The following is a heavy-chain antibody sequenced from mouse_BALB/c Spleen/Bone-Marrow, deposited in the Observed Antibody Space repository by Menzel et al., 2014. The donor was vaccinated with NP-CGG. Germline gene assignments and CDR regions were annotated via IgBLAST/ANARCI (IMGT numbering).Heavy chain of an antibody. V-gene: IGHV1-4*01. CDR1: GYTFTTYT. Sequence: VQLVESGAELARPGASVKMSCKASGYTFTTYTMHWVKQRPGQGLEWIGYINPRSGYTNYNQNFRDKATLTADKSSSTTYMQLSSLTSEDSAVYFCAKRDIYYGYDGNAMDYWGQGTSVTVSS. CDR2: INPRSGYT. D-gene: IGHD2-2*01. CDR3: AKRDIYYGYDGNAMDY. J-gene: IGHJ4*01.